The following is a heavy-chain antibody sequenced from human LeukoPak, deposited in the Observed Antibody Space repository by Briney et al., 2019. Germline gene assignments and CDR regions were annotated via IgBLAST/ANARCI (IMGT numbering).Heavy chain of an antibody. CDR2: IYYSGST. V-gene: IGHV4-59*11. D-gene: IGHD3-3*01. CDR3: ARAARITYYYDD. CDR1: GGSISSHY. J-gene: IGHJ4*02. Sequence: SETLSLTCTVSGGSISSHYWSWIRQPPGKGLEWIGYIYYSGSTNYNPSLKSRVTISVDTSKNQFSLKLSSVTAADTAVYYCARAARITYYYDDWGQGTLVTVSS.